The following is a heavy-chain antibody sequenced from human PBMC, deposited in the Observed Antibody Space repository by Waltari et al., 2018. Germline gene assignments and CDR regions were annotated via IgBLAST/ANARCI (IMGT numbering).Heavy chain of an antibody. V-gene: IGHV1-24*01. D-gene: IGHD6-13*01. J-gene: IGHJ6*03. Sequence: QVQVEQSGSEVKRPGASVRVSCTVPGYTLAGLSIAWVRQGPAKGLEWMGRLDREDGETTYSQHFQGRITVTEDTSTNTAYMGLRTLVSDDTAVYFCHLTGRNIVLAGGTPSFYSYMDVWGRGTTVTVS. CDR3: HLTGRNIVLAGGTPSFYSYMDV. CDR1: GYTLAGLS. CDR2: LDREDGET.